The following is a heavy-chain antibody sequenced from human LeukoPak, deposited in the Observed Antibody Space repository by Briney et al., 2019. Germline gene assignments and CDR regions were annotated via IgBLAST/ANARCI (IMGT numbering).Heavy chain of an antibody. CDR1: GGSFSGYY. CDR2: INHSGST. Sequence: SETLSLTCAVYGGSFSGYYWSWIRQPPGKGLEWIGEINHSGSTNYNPSLKSRVTISVDTSKNQFSLKLSSVTAADTAVYYCARGVYSYDFWSGPTQYYFDYWGQGTLVTVSP. D-gene: IGHD3-3*01. J-gene: IGHJ4*02. CDR3: ARGVYSYDFWSGPTQYYFDY. V-gene: IGHV4-34*01.